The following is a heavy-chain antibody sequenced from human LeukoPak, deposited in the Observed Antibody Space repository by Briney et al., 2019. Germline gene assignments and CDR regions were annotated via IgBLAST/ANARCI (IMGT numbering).Heavy chain of an antibody. V-gene: IGHV3-23*01. Sequence: GGSLRLSCTASGFTFSSYTMTWVRKAPGKGLKWVSTITTGDGNTYYADSVKGRFTVSRDDSKNTLYLQMNSLRAEDTAVYYCAKDGGLWVSAHWGDSWGRGTLVTVSS. CDR2: ITTGDGNT. J-gene: IGHJ4*02. CDR1: GFTFSSYT. D-gene: IGHD7-27*01. CDR3: AKDGGLWVSAHWGDS.